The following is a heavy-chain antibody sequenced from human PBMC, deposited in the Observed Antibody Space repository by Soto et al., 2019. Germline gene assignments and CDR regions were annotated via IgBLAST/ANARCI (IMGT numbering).Heavy chain of an antibody. CDR3: VRRAITATTNWGAFDV. D-gene: IGHD1-20*01. CDR1: GGSISSGGYY. Sequence: ETLSLTCTVSGGSISSGGYYWSWVRQAPGKGLEWVSTVSPGGDVSHYTDSVKGRFTISRDNSRRTLHLQMDSLRAEDAAVYFCVRRAITATTNWGAFDVWGQGTVVTVSS. CDR2: VSPGGDVS. V-gene: IGHV3-23*01. J-gene: IGHJ3*01.